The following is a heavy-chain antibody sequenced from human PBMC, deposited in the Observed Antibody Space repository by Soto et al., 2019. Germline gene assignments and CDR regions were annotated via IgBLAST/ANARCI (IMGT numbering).Heavy chain of an antibody. Sequence: GGSLRLSCAASGFTFSGSAMHWVRQASGKGLEWVGRIRSKANSYATAYAASVKGRFTISRDDSKNAAYLQMNSLKTEDTAVYHCTRQRLHCSSTSCHYWYFDLWGRGTLVTVS. CDR1: GFTFSGSA. V-gene: IGHV3-73*01. J-gene: IGHJ2*01. CDR2: IRSKANSYAT. CDR3: TRQRLHCSSTSCHYWYFDL. D-gene: IGHD2-2*01.